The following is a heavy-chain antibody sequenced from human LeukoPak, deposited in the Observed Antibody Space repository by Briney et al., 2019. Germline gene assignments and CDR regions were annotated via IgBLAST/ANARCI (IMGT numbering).Heavy chain of an antibody. CDR3: ARGFSGGTVTTGGGY. Sequence: ASVKVSCKASGYTFTSYDINWVRQATGQGLEWMGWMNPNGGNTGYAQKFQGRVTMTRNTSISTAYMELSSLRSEDTAVYYCARGFSGGTVTTGGGYWGQGTLVTVSS. D-gene: IGHD4-4*01. CDR2: MNPNGGNT. V-gene: IGHV1-8*01. CDR1: GYTFTSYD. J-gene: IGHJ4*02.